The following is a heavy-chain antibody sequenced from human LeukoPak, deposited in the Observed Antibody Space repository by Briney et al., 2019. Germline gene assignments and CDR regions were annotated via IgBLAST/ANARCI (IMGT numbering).Heavy chain of an antibody. D-gene: IGHD5-12*01. Sequence: GGSLRLSCAASGFTFSSYAMSWVRQAPGKGLEWVSGISWNSGSIGYADSVKGRFTISRDNAKNSLYLQMNSLRAEDTALYYCAKAPERWLQSDAFDIWGQGTMVTVSS. V-gene: IGHV3-9*01. CDR1: GFTFSSYA. CDR2: ISWNSGSI. J-gene: IGHJ3*02. CDR3: AKAPERWLQSDAFDI.